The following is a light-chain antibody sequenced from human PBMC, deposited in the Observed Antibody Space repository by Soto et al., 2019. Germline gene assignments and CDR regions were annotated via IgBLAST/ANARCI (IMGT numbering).Light chain of an antibody. CDR3: AAWDDSLNADV. CDR2: YDD. CDR1: SSNIGNNV. V-gene: IGLV1-36*01. Sequence: QSVLTQPPSVSEAPRQRVTISCSGSSSNIGNNVVNWYQQLPGKAPKLLIYYDDLLPSGVSDRFSGSKSGTSASLAISGLQSEDEADYYCAAWDDSLNADVFGTGTKLTVL. J-gene: IGLJ1*01.